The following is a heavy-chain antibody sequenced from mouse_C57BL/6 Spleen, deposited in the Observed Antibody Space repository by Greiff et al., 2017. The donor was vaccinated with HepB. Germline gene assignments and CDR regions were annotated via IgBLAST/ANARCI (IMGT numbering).Heavy chain of an antibody. Sequence: QVQLKQPGAELVKPGASVKLSCKASGYTFTSYWMHWVKQRPGQGLEWIGMIHPNSGSTNYNEKFKSKATLTVDKSSSTAYMQLSSLTSEDSAVYYCSRLGYSNFAYWGQGTLVTVSA. V-gene: IGHV1-64*01. CDR2: IHPNSGST. D-gene: IGHD2-5*01. J-gene: IGHJ3*01. CDR3: SRLGYSNFAY. CDR1: GYTFTSYW.